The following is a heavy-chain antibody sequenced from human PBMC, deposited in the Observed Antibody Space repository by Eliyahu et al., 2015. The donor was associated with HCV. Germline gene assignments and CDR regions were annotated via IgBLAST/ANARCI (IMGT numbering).Heavy chain of an antibody. CDR1: GFSSRNXY. Sequence: EVQLVESGGGPAKXXGSLRLSCAAXGFSSRNXYLNWVRXAPGKGLEWVSSISPTSTYIHYAASVKGRFTISRDNAKNSLSLQMSSLRAEDTAFYYCVRGYDYYDTGANFDIWGQGTLVTVSS. J-gene: IGHJ4*02. CDR2: ISPTSTYI. CDR3: VRGYDYYDTGANFDI. V-gene: IGHV3-21*06. D-gene: IGHD3-22*01.